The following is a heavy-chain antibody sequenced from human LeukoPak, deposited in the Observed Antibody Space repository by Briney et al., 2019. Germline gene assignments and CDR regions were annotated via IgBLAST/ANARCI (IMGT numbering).Heavy chain of an antibody. D-gene: IGHD2-15*01. CDR3: AQSFCSGGACAFDC. J-gene: IGHJ4*02. CDR2: IRDSGGAT. Sequence: GGSLRLSCVASGFTFSSHAMSWVRQAPGKGLEWVSTIRDSGGATYYADSVKDRFTISRDNSKNTLYLQMNSLRAEDAAIYYCAQSFCSGGACAFDCWGQGTLVTVSS. V-gene: IGHV3-23*01. CDR1: GFTFSSHA.